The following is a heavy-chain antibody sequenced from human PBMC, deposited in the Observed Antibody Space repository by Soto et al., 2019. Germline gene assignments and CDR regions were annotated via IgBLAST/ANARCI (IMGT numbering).Heavy chain of an antibody. J-gene: IGHJ6*02. CDR2: IKSKTDGGTT. V-gene: IGHV3-15*07. CDR1: GFTFSNAW. D-gene: IGHD3-3*01. Sequence: PGGSLRLSCAASGFTFSNAWMNWVRQAPGKGLEWVGRIKSKTDGGTTDYAAPVKGRFTISRDDSKNTLYLQMNSLKTEDTAVYYCTTEGLRFLEWLLLVGTQEISEHYYYYGMDVWGQGTTVTVSS. CDR3: TTEGLRFLEWLLLVGTQEISEHYYYYGMDV.